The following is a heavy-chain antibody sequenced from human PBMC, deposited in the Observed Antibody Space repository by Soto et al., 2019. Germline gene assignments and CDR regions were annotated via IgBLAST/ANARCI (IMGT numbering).Heavy chain of an antibody. CDR2: VFSSVSA. J-gene: IGHJ4*02. Sequence: SETLSLTCIVSGVSVRSYTWSWVRQPANKGLEWIGRVFSSVSATYNPSLKSRVTITMDTPENRISLKLDSVTAADAGVYYCARDGMTTGDTWGPGTAVTGSS. V-gene: IGHV4-4*07. CDR3: ARDGMTTGDT. CDR1: GVSVRSYT. D-gene: IGHD2-21*02.